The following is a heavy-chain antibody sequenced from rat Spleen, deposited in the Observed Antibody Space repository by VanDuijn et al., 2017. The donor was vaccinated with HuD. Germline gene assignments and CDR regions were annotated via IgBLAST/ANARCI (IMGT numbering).Heavy chain of an antibody. V-gene: IGHV3-3*01. Sequence: EVQLQESGPGLVKPSQSLSLTCSVTGYSITSSYRWNWIRKFPGNKLEWMGYINSAGSTNYNPSLKSRISITRDTSKNQFFLQVNSVTTEDTATYYCARSRYGGYVMDAWGQGASVTVSS. CDR2: INSAGST. CDR3: ARSRYGGYVMDA. CDR1: GYSITSSYR. J-gene: IGHJ4*01. D-gene: IGHD1-11*01.